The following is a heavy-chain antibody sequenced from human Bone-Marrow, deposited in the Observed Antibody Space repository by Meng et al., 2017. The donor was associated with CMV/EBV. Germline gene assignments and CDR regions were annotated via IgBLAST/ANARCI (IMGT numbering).Heavy chain of an antibody. CDR2: IYYSGST. D-gene: IGHD5-12*01. CDR1: GCSISSYY. CDR3: ASVATRGAWYFDL. Sequence: GSLRLSCTVSGCSISSYYWSWIRQPPGKGLEWIGYIYYSGSTNYNPSLKSRVTISVDTSKNQFSLKLSSVTAADTAVYYCASVATRGAWYFDLWGRGTLVTVSS. J-gene: IGHJ2*01. V-gene: IGHV4-59*01.